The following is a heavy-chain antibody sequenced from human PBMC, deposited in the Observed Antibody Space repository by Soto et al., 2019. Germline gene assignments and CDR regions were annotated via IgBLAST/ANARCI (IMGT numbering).Heavy chain of an antibody. CDR1: GGSISSSSYY. CDR3: AGSTSWFDP. V-gene: IGHV4-39*01. Sequence: QLQLQESGPGLVKPSESLSLTCTVSGGSISSSSYYWGWNRPPPGKGMEWIGRTYYSGSTYSNPSLKSRVTISEDTSKNQFSLKLSSVTAADTAVYYCAGSTSWFDPWGQGTLVTVSS. J-gene: IGHJ5*02. D-gene: IGHD6-13*01. CDR2: TYYSGST.